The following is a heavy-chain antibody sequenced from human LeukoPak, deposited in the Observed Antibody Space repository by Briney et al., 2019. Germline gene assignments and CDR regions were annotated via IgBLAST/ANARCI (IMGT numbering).Heavy chain of an antibody. CDR1: GFTFHNFG. D-gene: IGHD3-10*01. J-gene: IGHJ3*02. Sequence: QPGGSLRLSCAASGFTFHNFGMHWVRQAPGQGLEWLAFIQYDGNNKNYADSVKGRFTISRDNSKNTLYLQMNSLRAEDTAVYYCAKDYGSGDRGAFDIWGQGTMVTVSS. V-gene: IGHV3-30*02. CDR3: AKDYGSGDRGAFDI. CDR2: IQYDGNNK.